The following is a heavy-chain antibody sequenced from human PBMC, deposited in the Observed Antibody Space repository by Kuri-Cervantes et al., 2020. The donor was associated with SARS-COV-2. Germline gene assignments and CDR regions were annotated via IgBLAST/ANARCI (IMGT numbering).Heavy chain of an antibody. Sequence: GESLKISCAASGFTFSSYAMSWVRQAPGKGLEWVSAIGTAGDTYYPGSVKGRFTISRDNSKNTLYLQMNSLRAEDTAVYYCARDDGRGGPFDYWGQGTLVTVSS. CDR2: IGTAGDT. D-gene: IGHD3-10*01. J-gene: IGHJ4*02. V-gene: IGHV3-23*01. CDR1: GFTFSSYA. CDR3: ARDDGRGGPFDY.